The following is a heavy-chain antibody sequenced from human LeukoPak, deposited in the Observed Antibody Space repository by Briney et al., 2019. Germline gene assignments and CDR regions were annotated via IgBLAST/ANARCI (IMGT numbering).Heavy chain of an antibody. J-gene: IGHJ3*02. CDR2: IYHSGST. CDR1: GGSISSGGYY. Sequence: PSQTLSLTCTVSGGSISSGGYYWSWIRQPPGKGLEWIGYIYHSGSTYYNPSLKSRVTISVDTSKNQFSLKLSSVTAADTAVYYCARYDRSTSRRRDAFDIWGQGTMVTVSS. D-gene: IGHD2-2*01. CDR3: ARYDRSTSRRRDAFDI. V-gene: IGHV4-30-2*01.